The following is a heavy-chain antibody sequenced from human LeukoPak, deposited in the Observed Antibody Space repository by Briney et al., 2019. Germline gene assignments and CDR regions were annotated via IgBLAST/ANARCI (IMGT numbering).Heavy chain of an antibody. CDR2: INPNSGGT. D-gene: IGHD3-3*01. Sequence: ASVKVSCKASGYTFTGYYMHWVRQAPGQGLEWMGWINPNSGGTNYAQKFQGRVTMTRDTSISTAYMELSRLRSDDTAVYYCAGFDFWSGYSEFDYWGQGTLVTVSP. CDR3: AGFDFWSGYSEFDY. CDR1: GYTFTGYY. J-gene: IGHJ4*02. V-gene: IGHV1-2*02.